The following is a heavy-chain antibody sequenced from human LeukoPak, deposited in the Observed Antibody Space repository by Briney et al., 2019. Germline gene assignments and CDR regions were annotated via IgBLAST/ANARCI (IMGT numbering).Heavy chain of an antibody. D-gene: IGHD2-8*01. V-gene: IGHV4-39*07. CDR1: GGSISSSTYY. J-gene: IGHJ3*01. CDR3: ARGNNGGHLRWDSFDL. Sequence: PSETLSLTCTVSGGSISSSTYYGGWIRQPPGKGLEWIGSISSSGNTFYNPSLQSRVTISVDTSKTQFSLQLGSVTAADTAVYFCARGNNGGHLRWDSFDLWGQGTMVSVSS. CDR2: ISSSGNT.